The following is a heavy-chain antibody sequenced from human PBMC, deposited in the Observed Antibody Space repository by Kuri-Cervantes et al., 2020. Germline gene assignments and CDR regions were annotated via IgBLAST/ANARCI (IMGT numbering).Heavy chain of an antibody. CDR1: GYTFTSYG. J-gene: IGHJ4*02. Sequence: ASVKVSCKASGYTFTSYGISWVRQAPGQALEWMGIINPSGGSTSYAQKFQGRVTMTRDTSTSTVYMELSSLRSEDTAVYYCARVPISDLLYPDWGQGTLVTVSS. V-gene: IGHV1-46*01. CDR2: INPSGGST. CDR3: ARVPISDLLYPD. D-gene: IGHD2-8*01.